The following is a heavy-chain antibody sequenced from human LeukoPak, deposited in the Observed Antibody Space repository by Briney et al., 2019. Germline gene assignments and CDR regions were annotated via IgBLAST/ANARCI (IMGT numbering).Heavy chain of an antibody. CDR1: GGSISSSGYY. J-gene: IGHJ4*02. CDR3: ARHWTYYDSVWGSYRPYYFDY. D-gene: IGHD3-16*02. CDR2: IYYSGST. Sequence: SETLSLTCTVSGGSISSSGYYWGWIRQPPGKGLEWIGSIYYSGSTYYNPSLKSRVTISVDTSKKQFSLKLSSVTAADTAVYYWARHWTYYDSVWGSYRPYYFDYGGQEPRATV. V-gene: IGHV4-39*01.